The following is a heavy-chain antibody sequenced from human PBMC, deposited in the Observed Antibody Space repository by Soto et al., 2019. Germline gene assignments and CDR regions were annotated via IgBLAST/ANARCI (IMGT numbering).Heavy chain of an antibody. V-gene: IGHV3-48*01. J-gene: IGHJ6*03. Sequence: PGGSLRLSCAASGFTFSSYSMNWVRQAPGKGLEWVSYISSSSSTIYYADSVKGRFTISRDNAKNSLYLQMNSLRAEDTAVYYCACHVDTAMTPPAYYYYYYMDVWGKGTTVTVSS. CDR1: GFTFSSYS. D-gene: IGHD5-18*01. CDR3: ACHVDTAMTPPAYYYYYYMDV. CDR2: ISSSSSTI.